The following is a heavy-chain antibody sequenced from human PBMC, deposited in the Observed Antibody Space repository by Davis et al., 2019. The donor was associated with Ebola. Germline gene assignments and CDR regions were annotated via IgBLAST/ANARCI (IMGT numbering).Heavy chain of an antibody. V-gene: IGHV4-4*07. J-gene: IGHJ6*02. CDR1: GGSISSYY. CDR3: ARDDGGALYYYGMDV. D-gene: IGHD4-23*01. Sequence: PGGSLRLSCIVSGGSISSYYWSWIRQPAGKGLEWIGRIYTSGSTNYNPSLKSRVTMSVDTSKNQFSLKLSSVTAADTAVYYCARDDGGALYYYGMDVWGQGTTVTVSS. CDR2: IYTSGST.